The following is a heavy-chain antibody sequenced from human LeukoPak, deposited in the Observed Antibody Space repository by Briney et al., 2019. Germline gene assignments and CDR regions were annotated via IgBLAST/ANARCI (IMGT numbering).Heavy chain of an antibody. D-gene: IGHD5-12*01. J-gene: IGHJ3*02. V-gene: IGHV3-23*01. CDR3: AKDLRIRIVATIDAFDI. CDR1: GFTFSTYA. Sequence: PGGSLRLSCAASGFTFSTYAMNWVRQAPGKGLEWVPSISGSGGSTYYADSVKGRFTISRDNSKNTLYLQMNSLRAEDTAVYYCAKDLRIRIVATIDAFDIWGQGTMVTVSS. CDR2: ISGSGGST.